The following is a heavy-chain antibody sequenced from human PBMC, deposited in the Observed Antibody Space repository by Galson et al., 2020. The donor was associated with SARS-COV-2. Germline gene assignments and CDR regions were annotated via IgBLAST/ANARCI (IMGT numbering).Heavy chain of an antibody. CDR1: GGSISSSSYY. V-gene: IGHV4-39*01. D-gene: IGHD2-2*01. J-gene: IGHJ6*03. CDR3: ARHGSSTRRASPDPRPRQDPYDDYYYYMDV. Sequence: SETLSLTCTVSGGSISSSSYYWGWIRQPPGKGLEWIGSIYYSGSTYYNPSLQSRVTISVDTSKNQFSLKLSSVTAADTAVESCARHGSSTRRASPDPRPRQDPYDDYYYYMDVWGKGTTVTVSS. CDR2: IYYSGST.